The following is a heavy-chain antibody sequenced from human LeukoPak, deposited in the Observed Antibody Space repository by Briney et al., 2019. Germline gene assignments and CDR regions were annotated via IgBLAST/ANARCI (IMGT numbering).Heavy chain of an antibody. Sequence: PGGSLRLSCAASGFTFSGSAMHWVRQASGKGLEWVGRIRSKANSYATAYSASVKGRFTISRDDSKNTAYLQMNSLKTEDTAVYYCTSRGYYYDSSGYLDYWGQGTLVTVSS. CDR3: TSRGYYYDSSGYLDY. D-gene: IGHD3-22*01. V-gene: IGHV3-73*01. J-gene: IGHJ4*02. CDR2: IRSKANSYAT. CDR1: GFTFSGSA.